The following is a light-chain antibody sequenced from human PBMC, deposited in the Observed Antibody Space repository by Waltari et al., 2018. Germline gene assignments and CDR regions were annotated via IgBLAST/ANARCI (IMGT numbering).Light chain of an antibody. CDR2: TTS. J-gene: IGKJ4*01. CDR1: KAIGNN. V-gene: IGKV1-16*01. Sequence: IQMTQSPSSLSASVATPLTLTCEANKAIGNNLNGVKQKPGKAPKLLIYTTSSLQNGIPSRFSGSGSGTDFTLTITGLQPEDFATYICQQGFSYPPTFGGGTKVEIK. CDR3: QQGFSYPPT.